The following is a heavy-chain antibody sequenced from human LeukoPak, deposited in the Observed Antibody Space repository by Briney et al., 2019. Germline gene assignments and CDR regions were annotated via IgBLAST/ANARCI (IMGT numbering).Heavy chain of an antibody. CDR3: ATPYTMVRGVSYYGMDV. J-gene: IGHJ6*04. V-gene: IGHV1-24*01. CDR1: AYTLTELS. Sequence: GASVKVSCKVSAYTLTELSMHWVRQAPGKGLEWMGGFDPEDGETIYAQKFQGRVTMTEDTSTDTAYMELSSLRSEDTAVYYCATPYTMVRGVSYYGMDVWGKGTTVTVSS. CDR2: FDPEDGET. D-gene: IGHD3-10*01.